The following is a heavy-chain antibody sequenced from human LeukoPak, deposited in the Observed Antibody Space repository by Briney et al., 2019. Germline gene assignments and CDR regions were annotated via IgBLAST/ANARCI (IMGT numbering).Heavy chain of an antibody. CDR3: ARDVRYSSGWSTPES. CDR2: IYSSGSA. CDR1: GGSIIDCY. J-gene: IGHJ5*02. D-gene: IGHD3-9*01. V-gene: IGHV4-4*07. Sequence: PSETLSLTCTVCGGSIIDCYWSWIRQPAGKGLEWIGRIYSSGSANYSPSLKSRVSMSIDTSNNHFSLNLTSVTAADTALYFCARDVRYSSGWSTPESWGQGTLVTVSS.